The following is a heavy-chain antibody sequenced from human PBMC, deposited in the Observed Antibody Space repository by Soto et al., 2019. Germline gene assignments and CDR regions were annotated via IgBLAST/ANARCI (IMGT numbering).Heavy chain of an antibody. J-gene: IGHJ4*02. CDR2: IYYSGST. D-gene: IGHD3-22*01. Sequence: PSETLSLTCTVSGGSVSSGSYYWSWIRQPPGKGLEWIGYIYYSGSTNYNPSLKSRVTISVDTSKNQFSLKLSSVTAADTAVYYCARTYDSSGYYCDYWGQGTLVTVSS. V-gene: IGHV4-61*01. CDR1: GGSVSSGSYY. CDR3: ARTYDSSGYYCDY.